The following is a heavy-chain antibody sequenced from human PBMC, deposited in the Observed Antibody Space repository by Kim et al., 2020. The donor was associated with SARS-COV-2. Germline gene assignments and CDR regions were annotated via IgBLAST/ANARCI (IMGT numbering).Heavy chain of an antibody. CDR3: ASIAAPGTYYFDY. D-gene: IGHD6-13*01. V-gene: IGHV3-48*03. Sequence: YADSVKGRFTISRDNAENSLYLQMNSLRAEDTAVYYCASIAAPGTYYFDYWGQGTLVTVSS. J-gene: IGHJ4*02.